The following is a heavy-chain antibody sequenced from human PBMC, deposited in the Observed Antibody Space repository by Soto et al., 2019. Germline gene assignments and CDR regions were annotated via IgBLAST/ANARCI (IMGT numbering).Heavy chain of an antibody. V-gene: IGHV1-2*02. CDR3: VRGWQRGTDY. Sequence: QVQLVQSGAEVVKPGASVKVSCKASGYTFTTYFLHWVRQAPGQGLEWLGWIFPGSGGTNYAQKWQGRVTMPRDTSINTAYIELSRLWSYDTGVYYCVRGWQRGTDYWGHGALITVSS. CDR1: GYTFTTYF. D-gene: IGHD6-25*01. J-gene: IGHJ4*01. CDR2: IFPGSGGT.